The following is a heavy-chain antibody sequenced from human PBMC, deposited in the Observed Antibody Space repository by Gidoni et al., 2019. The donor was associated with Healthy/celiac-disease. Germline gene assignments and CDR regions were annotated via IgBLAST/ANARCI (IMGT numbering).Heavy chain of an antibody. CDR2: ISWNSGSI. V-gene: IGHV3-9*01. CDR3: AKDTGSSGTTFVGDY. Sequence: EVQLVESGGGLVQPARSLRLSCAASGFTFDDYAMHWVRQAPGKGLEWVSGISWNSGSIGYADSVKGRFTISRDNAKNSLYLQMNSLRAEDTALYYCAKDTGSSGTTFVGDYWGQGTLVTVSS. CDR1: GFTFDDYA. D-gene: IGHD1-7*01. J-gene: IGHJ4*02.